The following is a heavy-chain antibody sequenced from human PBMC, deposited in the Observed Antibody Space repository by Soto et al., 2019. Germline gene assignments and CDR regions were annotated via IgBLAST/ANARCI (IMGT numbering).Heavy chain of an antibody. D-gene: IGHD3-10*01. J-gene: IGHJ4*02. V-gene: IGHV3-9*01. CDR1: GFTFDDYA. CDR2: ISWNGDAT. CDR3: ANLPLYGSGFDC. Sequence: EVQLVESGGGLVQPGRSPRLSCAASGFTFDDYAIHWVRQAPGKGLEWVSGISWNGDATGYADSVQGRFIISRDNAKNSLYLQMNSLRNEDTAIYYCANLPLYGSGFDCWGQGTLVTVSS.